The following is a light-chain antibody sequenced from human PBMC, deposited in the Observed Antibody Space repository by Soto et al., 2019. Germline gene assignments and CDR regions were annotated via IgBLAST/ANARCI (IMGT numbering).Light chain of an antibody. J-gene: IGKJ2*01. CDR3: LQTLQTPYT. Sequence: DIVMTQSPLYLPVTPGEPASISCRSAQSLLHSNGFNYLDWYLQKPGQPPQLLIYLGSYRASGVPDRFSGGGSGADFTLKISRVEADDVGVYYCLQTLQTPYTFGQGTKLEIK. CDR1: QSLLHSNGFNY. V-gene: IGKV2-28*01. CDR2: LGS.